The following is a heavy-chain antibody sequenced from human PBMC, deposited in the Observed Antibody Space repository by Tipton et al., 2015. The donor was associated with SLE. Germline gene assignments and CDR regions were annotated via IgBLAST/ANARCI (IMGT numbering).Heavy chain of an antibody. CDR1: GGSISSDY. J-gene: IGHJ4*02. CDR3: ARGPARGIATD. Sequence: TLSLTCTVSGGSISSDYWSWLRQPAGKGLEWIGRLDPSGGTNYNPSLKSRVTMSVDTSKKQFSLKLTSVTAADTAVYYCARGPARGIATDWGQGTLVTVSS. D-gene: IGHD6-13*01. CDR2: LDPSGGT. V-gene: IGHV4-4*07.